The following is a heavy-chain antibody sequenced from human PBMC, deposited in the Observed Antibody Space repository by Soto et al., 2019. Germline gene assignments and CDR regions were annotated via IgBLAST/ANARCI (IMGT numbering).Heavy chain of an antibody. CDR1: GCTFTTYG. D-gene: IGHD3-10*01. J-gene: IGHJ6*02. CDR3: TRECSAPYYYYGMDA. Sequence: GASVKVSCKASGCTFTTYGISWARQAPGQGLEWLGWINTHNGNTNYAQNLQGRVIMTADTSTSTAYMELRSLRSDDTAIYYCTRECSAPYYYYGMDAWGRGSTVTVSS. CDR2: INTHNGNT. V-gene: IGHV1-18*01.